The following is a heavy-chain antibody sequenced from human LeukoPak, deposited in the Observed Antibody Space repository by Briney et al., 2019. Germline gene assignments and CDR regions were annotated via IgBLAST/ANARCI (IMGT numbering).Heavy chain of an antibody. Sequence: GGSLRLSCADSGFTFSTYSMNGVRQAPGKGLEWVSSISSSSSYIYYADSVKGRFTISRDNAKNPLYLQMNSLRAEDSAVYYCARDPAIFGVVPPYYYYMDVWGKGTTVTVSS. CDR1: GFTFSTYS. CDR3: ARDPAIFGVVPPYYYYMDV. D-gene: IGHD3-3*01. V-gene: IGHV3-21*01. J-gene: IGHJ6*03. CDR2: ISSSSSYI.